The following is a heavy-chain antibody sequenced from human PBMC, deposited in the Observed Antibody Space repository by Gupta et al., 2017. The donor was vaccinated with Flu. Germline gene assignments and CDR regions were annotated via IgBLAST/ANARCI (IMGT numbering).Heavy chain of an antibody. Sequence: EVQLVESGGGLVQPGGSLRLSCEASGFTFSSYSMNWVRQAPGKGLEWVSYISSSSSTIYYADSVKGRFTISRDNAKNSLYLQMNSLRDEDTAVYYCARGVRGAADYYGMDVWGQGTTVTVSS. J-gene: IGHJ6*02. CDR2: ISSSSSTI. CDR1: GFTFSSYS. V-gene: IGHV3-48*02. D-gene: IGHD3-10*01. CDR3: ARGVRGAADYYGMDV.